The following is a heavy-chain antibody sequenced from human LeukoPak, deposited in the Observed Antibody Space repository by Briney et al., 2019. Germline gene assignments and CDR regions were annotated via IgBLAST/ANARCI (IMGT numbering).Heavy chain of an antibody. J-gene: IGHJ6*04. Sequence: ASVKLSCNASGYTVTNCVIYWVRQAPGQRLGWMGWINTGNGNTKYSKRFLSRVTVTRDTSATTAYMELSSLRSEDTAVYYCARALSSTSLVGMDVWGKGTTVTVSS. CDR2: INTGNGNT. V-gene: IGHV1-3*04. CDR1: GYTVTNCV. CDR3: ARALSSTSLVGMDV. D-gene: IGHD2-2*01.